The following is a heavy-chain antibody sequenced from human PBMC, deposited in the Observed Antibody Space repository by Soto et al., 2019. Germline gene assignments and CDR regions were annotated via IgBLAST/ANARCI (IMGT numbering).Heavy chain of an antibody. J-gene: IGHJ5*02. Sequence: SETLSLTCTVAGGSISSSSYYRGWSRQTPGKGLEWIGSIYYSGSPHYNPSLKSRVTISVDTSKNQVSLKLSSVTAADTAVYYCARRVRPIVVVPAAMGIDPWGQGTLVTVSS. V-gene: IGHV4-39*01. CDR3: ARRVRPIVVVPAAMGIDP. D-gene: IGHD2-2*01. CDR1: GGSISSSSYY. CDR2: IYYSGSP.